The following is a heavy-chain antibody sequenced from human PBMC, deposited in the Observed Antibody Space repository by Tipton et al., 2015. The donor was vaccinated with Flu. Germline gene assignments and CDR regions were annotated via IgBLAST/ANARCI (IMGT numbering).Heavy chain of an antibody. Sequence: LRLSCAVYGGSFSGYYWNWIRQPPGKGLEWIGEINHSGSTNYNPSLKSRVTISVDRSKNQFSLNLFSVTAADTAVYYCARRDYSNYVSDPKSWFDPWGQGILVTVSS. V-gene: IGHV4-34*01. CDR1: GGSFSGYY. D-gene: IGHD4-11*01. J-gene: IGHJ5*02. CDR2: INHSGST. CDR3: ARRDYSNYVSDPKSWFDP.